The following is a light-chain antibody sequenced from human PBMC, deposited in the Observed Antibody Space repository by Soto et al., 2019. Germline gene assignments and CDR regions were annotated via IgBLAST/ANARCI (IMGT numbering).Light chain of an antibody. CDR1: QSVSSNY. CDR2: GAS. CDR3: QQDGYSPPFT. J-gene: IGKJ5*01. V-gene: IGKV3-20*01. Sequence: EIVLTQSPATLSLSPGEGATLSCRASQSVSSNYLAWYQQKSGRAPRLLIYGASRRATGIPDRFSGSGSGTDFPLTLSRLEPEDFAVYYCQQDGYSPPFTFGQGTRLEIK.